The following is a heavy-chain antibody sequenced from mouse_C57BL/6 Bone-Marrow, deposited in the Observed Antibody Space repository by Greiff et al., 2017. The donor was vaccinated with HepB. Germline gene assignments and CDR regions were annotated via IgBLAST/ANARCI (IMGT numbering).Heavy chain of an antibody. J-gene: IGHJ4*01. CDR3: AKNYYGYNYAMDY. Sequence: QVQLQQSGPGLVQPSQSLSITCTVSGFSLTSYGVHWVRQSPGKGLEWLGGIWRGGSTDYNAAFMSRLSITKDNSTSQVFFKMNSLQADDTAIYYCAKNYYGYNYAMDYWGQGTSVTVSS. V-gene: IGHV2-5*01. D-gene: IGHD2-2*01. CDR2: IWRGGST. CDR1: GFSLTSYG.